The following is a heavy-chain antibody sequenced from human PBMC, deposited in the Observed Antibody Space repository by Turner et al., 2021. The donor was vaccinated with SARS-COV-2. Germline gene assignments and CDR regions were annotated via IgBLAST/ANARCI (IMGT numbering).Heavy chain of an antibody. V-gene: IGHV3-53*01. CDR3: ARDLGGLRFDY. J-gene: IGHJ4*02. CDR2: IYSGGST. Sequence: EVQLVESGGSLMQPGGSLRLSCAASGFTVSSNYMSWVRQAPGKGLEWVSVIYSGGSTFYADSLKGRFTISRDNSKNTLYLQMNSLRAEDTAFYYCARDLGGLRFDYWGQGTLVTVSS. CDR1: GFTVSSNY. D-gene: IGHD2-15*01.